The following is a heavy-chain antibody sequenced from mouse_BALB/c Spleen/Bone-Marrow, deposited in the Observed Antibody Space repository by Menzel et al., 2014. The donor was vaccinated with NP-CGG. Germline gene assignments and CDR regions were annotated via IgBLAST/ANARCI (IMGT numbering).Heavy chain of an antibody. J-gene: IGHJ1*01. CDR3: EGGGVRGGYWYFDV. CDR2: ILPGSGST. Sequence: VKLMESGAELMKPGASVKISCKATGYTFSSYWIEWVKQRPGHGLEWIGEILPGSGSTNYNEKFKGKATFTADTSSNTAYMQLSSVTSECSAVYYWEGGGVRGGYWYFDVWGAGTTVTVSS. V-gene: IGHV1-9*01. D-gene: IGHD2-14*01. CDR1: GYTFSSYW.